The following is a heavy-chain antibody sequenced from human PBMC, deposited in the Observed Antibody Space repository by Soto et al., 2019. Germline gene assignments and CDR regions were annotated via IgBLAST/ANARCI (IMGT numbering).Heavy chain of an antibody. V-gene: IGHV1-18*04. CDR3: ARDWYSGYAYGPATRRRFDP. J-gene: IGHJ5*02. CDR1: GYTFTSYG. D-gene: IGHD5-12*01. CDR2: ISAYSGNT. Sequence: GASVKVSCKASGYTFTSYGISWVRQAPGQGLEWMGWISAYSGNTNYAQKLQGRVTMTTDTSTSTAYMEMRSLRSDETAVYYCARDWYSGYAYGPATRRRFDPWGQGTLVTVSS.